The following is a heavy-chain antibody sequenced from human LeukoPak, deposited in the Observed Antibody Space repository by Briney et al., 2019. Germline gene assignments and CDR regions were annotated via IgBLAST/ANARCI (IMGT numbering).Heavy chain of an antibody. CDR2: IGSKANNYAT. D-gene: IGHD6-13*01. CDR3: TRQWSTAGAGPMDFDY. J-gene: IGHJ4*02. V-gene: IGHV3-73*01. CDR1: GFTFSGSA. Sequence: GGSLRLSCAACGFTFSGSAMHWVRQAPGKGLEWVGHIGSKANNYATAYAASVKGRFTISRDDSKNTAYLQMNSLKTEDTALYHCTRQWSTAGAGPMDFDYWGQGTLVTVYS.